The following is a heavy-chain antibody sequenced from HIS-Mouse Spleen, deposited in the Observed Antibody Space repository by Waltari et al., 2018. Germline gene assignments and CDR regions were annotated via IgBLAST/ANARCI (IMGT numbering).Heavy chain of an antibody. J-gene: IGHJ5*02. CDR2: NRAYNGHT. D-gene: IGHD3-3*01. CDR3: ARSESRFLEWLDWFDP. V-gene: IGHV1-18*01. CDR1: GYTFTSYG. Sequence: QVQLVQSGAEVKKPGASVKVSCKASGYTFTSYGISWVRQAPGQGLGGMGWNRAYNGHTNYAQKLQGRVTMTTDTSTSTAYMELRSLRSDDTAVYYCARSESRFLEWLDWFDPWGQGTLVTVSS.